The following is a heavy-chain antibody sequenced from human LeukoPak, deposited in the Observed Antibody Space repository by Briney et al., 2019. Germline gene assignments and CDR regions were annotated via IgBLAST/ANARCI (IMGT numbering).Heavy chain of an antibody. V-gene: IGHV4-39*01. Sequence: PSETLSLTCTVSVGSIRSTNYCWAWIRQPPGKGLEWLGSIYYTGSAYHNPSLKSRLTLSVDTSKNQFSLSLTSVTATDTAVYYCARQKGSASSWADFDYWVQGTLVTVSA. CDR3: ARQKGSASSWADFDY. CDR2: IYYTGSA. J-gene: IGHJ4*02. D-gene: IGHD6-13*01. CDR1: VGSIRSTNYC.